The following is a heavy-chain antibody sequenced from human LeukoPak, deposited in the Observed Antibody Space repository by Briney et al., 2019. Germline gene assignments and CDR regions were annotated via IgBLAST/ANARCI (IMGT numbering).Heavy chain of an antibody. CDR3: ATGYCGGDCYEFDY. CDR1: GFTFSSYE. Sequence: GGSLRLSCAASGFTFSSYEMNWVRQAPGKGLEWVSYISSSGSTIYYADSVKGRFTISRDNAKNSLYLQMNSLRAEDTAVYYCATGYCGGDCYEFDYWGQGTLVTVSS. D-gene: IGHD2-21*02. V-gene: IGHV3-48*03. J-gene: IGHJ4*02. CDR2: ISSSGSTI.